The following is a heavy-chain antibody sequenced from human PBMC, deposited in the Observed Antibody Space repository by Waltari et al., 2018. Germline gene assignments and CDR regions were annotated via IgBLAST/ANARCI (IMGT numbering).Heavy chain of an antibody. CDR2: IIPVFGTA. V-gene: IGHV1-69*01. D-gene: IGHD1-26*01. J-gene: IGHJ4*02. CDR3: AIIKESGRSRMGPFDY. CDR1: GATFNTYA. Sequence: QVQLVQSGAEVKKPGSSVNVSCKASGATFNTYALTWVRQAPGQGLEWMGGIIPVFGTANYAQKFRGRVTITADESTSTVYMEVRSLTSEDTAVYYCAIIKESGRSRMGPFDYWGQGTLVTVSS.